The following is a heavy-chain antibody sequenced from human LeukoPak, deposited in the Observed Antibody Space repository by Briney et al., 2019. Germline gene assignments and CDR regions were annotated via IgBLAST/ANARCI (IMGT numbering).Heavy chain of an antibody. D-gene: IGHD6-6*01. CDR1: GFTFSSYG. CDR3: AKGAVGYSSSYKVDY. CDR2: IRYDGSNK. Sequence: QPGGSLRLSCAASGFTFSSYGMHWVRQAPGKGLEWVAFIRYDGSNKYYADSVKGRFTISRDNSKNTLYLQMNSLRAEDTAVYYCAKGAVGYSSSYKVDYWGQGTPVTVSS. V-gene: IGHV3-30*02. J-gene: IGHJ4*02.